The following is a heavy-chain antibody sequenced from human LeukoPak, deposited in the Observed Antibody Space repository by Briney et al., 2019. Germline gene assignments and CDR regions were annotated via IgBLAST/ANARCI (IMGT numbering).Heavy chain of an antibody. Sequence: SETLSLTCTVSGGSINSYYWSWIRQPPGKGLEGIGYIYYSGSTNYNRSLKSRVTISVDTSKNQFSLRLSSVTAADTAVYYCARVTGYMTEDYFDYWAQGTLITVSS. CDR2: IYYSGST. CDR3: ARVTGYMTEDYFDY. V-gene: IGHV4-59*01. J-gene: IGHJ4*02. CDR1: GGSINSYY. D-gene: IGHD6-13*01.